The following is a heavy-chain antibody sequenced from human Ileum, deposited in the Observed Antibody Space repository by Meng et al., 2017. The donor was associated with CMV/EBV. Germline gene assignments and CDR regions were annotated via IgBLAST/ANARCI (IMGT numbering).Heavy chain of an antibody. CDR1: GDSISSYH. Sequence: QAQLQESGPGLVKPSETLSLTCGVSGDSISSYHWGWIRQPAGKGLEWIGRIYTSGSSSYNPSLKSRVTMSVDKSKNQFSLSLASVTAADTAIYFCAREESVGIAVTGTFDYWGQGILVTVSS. CDR2: IYTSGSS. D-gene: IGHD6-19*01. CDR3: AREESVGIAVTGTFDY. J-gene: IGHJ4*02. V-gene: IGHV4-4*07.